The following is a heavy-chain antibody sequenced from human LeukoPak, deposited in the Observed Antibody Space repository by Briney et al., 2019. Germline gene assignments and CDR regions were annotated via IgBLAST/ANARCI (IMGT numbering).Heavy chain of an antibody. V-gene: IGHV5-51*01. D-gene: IGHD3-10*01. Sequence: GESLKISCKGSGYSFTSYWIGWVRQMPGKGLEWMGIIYPGDSDTRYSPSFQGQVTISADKSISTAYLQWSSLKASDTAMYYCARHAGGSGSFSRYYYYYYMDVWGKGTTVTVSS. CDR1: GYSFTSYW. CDR3: ARHAGGSGSFSRYYYYYYMDV. CDR2: IYPGDSDT. J-gene: IGHJ6*03.